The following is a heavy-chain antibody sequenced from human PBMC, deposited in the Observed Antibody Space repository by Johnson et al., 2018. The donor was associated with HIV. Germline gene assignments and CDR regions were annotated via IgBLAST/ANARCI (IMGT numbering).Heavy chain of an antibody. CDR3: APLGDAFDI. D-gene: IGHD7-27*01. J-gene: IGHJ3*02. Sequence: VQLVESGGGLVNPGGSLRLSCAASGFTFSDYYMSWIRQAPGKGLEWVGRIKSKANSYATAYAASVKGRFTISRDDSKNTLYLQMNSLRAEDTAVYYCAPLGDAFDIWGQGTMVTVSS. CDR1: GFTFSDYY. CDR2: IKSKANSYAT. V-gene: IGHV3-72*01.